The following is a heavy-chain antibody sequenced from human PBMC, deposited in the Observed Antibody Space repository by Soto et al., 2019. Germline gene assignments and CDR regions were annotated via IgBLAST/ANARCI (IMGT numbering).Heavy chain of an antibody. V-gene: IGHV4-39*02. CDR1: GGSINSNSYY. J-gene: IGHJ4*02. CDR3: AKVMVAATRHTDFDS. D-gene: IGHD2-15*01. CDR2: IYFDGST. Sequence: QLRESGPGLVKPSETLSLTCTVSGGSINSNSYYWAWIRQTPGKGLAWIASIYFDGSTYYNPSLKSRVTISVDTSKNQFSLRLPSVTTADTAVYYCAKVMVAATRHTDFDSWGQGTLVTVSS.